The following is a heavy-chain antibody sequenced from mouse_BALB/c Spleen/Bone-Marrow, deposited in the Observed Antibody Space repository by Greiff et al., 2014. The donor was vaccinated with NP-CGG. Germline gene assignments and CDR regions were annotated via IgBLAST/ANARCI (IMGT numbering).Heavy chain of an antibody. CDR3: TRTKYRYNYYFDY. CDR1: GYTFSSYW. CDR2: ILPGSGST. Sequence: QVQLQQSETELMKPGASTKISCKATGYTFSSYWIEWVKQRPGHGLEWIGEILPGSGSTNYNEKFKGKATFTADTSSKTAYMQLSSLTSEDSAVYYCTRTKYRYNYYFDYCGQLTTLTVSS. D-gene: IGHD2-14*01. V-gene: IGHV1-9*01. J-gene: IGHJ2*01.